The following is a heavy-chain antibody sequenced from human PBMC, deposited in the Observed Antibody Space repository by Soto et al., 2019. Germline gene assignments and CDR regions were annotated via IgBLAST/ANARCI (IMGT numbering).Heavy chain of an antibody. CDR1: GGSISRSSYY. D-gene: IGHD4-17*01. Sequence: SETLSLTCTVSGGSISRSSYYWSWIRQPPGKGLEWIGYIYYSGSTNYNPSLKSRVTISVDTSKDQFSLKLSSVTAADTAVYYCARRYGPGFDYWGQGTLVTVSS. CDR3: ARRYGPGFDY. J-gene: IGHJ4*02. CDR2: IYYSGST. V-gene: IGHV4-61*05.